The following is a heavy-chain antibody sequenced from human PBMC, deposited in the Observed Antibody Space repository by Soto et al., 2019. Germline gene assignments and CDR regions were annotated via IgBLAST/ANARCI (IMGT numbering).Heavy chain of an antibody. V-gene: IGHV1-8*01. D-gene: IGHD3-10*01. CDR1: GYTFTSYD. J-gene: IGHJ3*02. CDR2: MNPNSGNT. CDR3: AIGINYYASGDDAFDI. Sequence: QVQLVQSGAEVKKPGASVKVSCKASGYTFTSYDINWVRQATGQGLEWMGWMNPNSGNTGYAQKFQGRVTMTRNTSISTAYMELSSLRSEDTAVYYCAIGINYYASGDDAFDIGGQGTMVTVSS.